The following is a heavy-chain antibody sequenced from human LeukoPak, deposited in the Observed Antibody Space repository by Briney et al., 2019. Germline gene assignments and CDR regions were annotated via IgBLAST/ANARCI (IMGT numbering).Heavy chain of an antibody. CDR1: GYTFTGYY. V-gene: IGHV1-46*01. Sequence: ASVKASCKASGYTFTGYYMHWVRQAPGQGLEWMGIINPSGGSTSYAQKFQGRVTMTRDMSTSTVYMELSSLRSEDTAVYYCARLVGATGDGDYWGQGTLVTVSS. J-gene: IGHJ4*02. CDR2: INPSGGST. CDR3: ARLVGATGDGDY. D-gene: IGHD1-26*01.